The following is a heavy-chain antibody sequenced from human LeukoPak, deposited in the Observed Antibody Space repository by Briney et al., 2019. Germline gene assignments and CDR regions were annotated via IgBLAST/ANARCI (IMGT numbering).Heavy chain of an antibody. Sequence: GGSLRLSCAASGFTFSSYWMSWVRQAPGKGLEWVAHINQDGSEKHFVDSVEGRFTISRDNAANSLFLQMNSLRAEDTAVYYCAREYDYGVSRADYWGQGTLVTV. D-gene: IGHD4-17*01. CDR3: AREYDYGVSRADY. CDR1: GFTFSSYW. CDR2: INQDGSEK. J-gene: IGHJ4*02. V-gene: IGHV3-7*01.